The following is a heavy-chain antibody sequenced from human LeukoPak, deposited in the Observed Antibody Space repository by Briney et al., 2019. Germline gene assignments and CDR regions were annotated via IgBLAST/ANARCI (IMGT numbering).Heavy chain of an antibody. CDR1: GFTFSSYG. Sequence: GGSLRLSCAASGFTFSSYGMSWVRQAPGKGLEWVSGISASGGSTYYVDSVKGRFTISRDNSKNTLYLQVNSLRAEDTAVYYCAKRRDGFFDSWGQGTLVTVSS. CDR3: AKRRDGFFDS. J-gene: IGHJ4*02. D-gene: IGHD5-24*01. V-gene: IGHV3-23*01. CDR2: ISASGGST.